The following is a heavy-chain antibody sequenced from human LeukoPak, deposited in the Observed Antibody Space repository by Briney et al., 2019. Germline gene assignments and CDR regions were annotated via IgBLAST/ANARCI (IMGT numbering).Heavy chain of an antibody. D-gene: IGHD1-26*01. Sequence: ASVKVSCKASGYTFTGYYMHWVRQAPGQGLEWMGWINANSGGTNYAQKLQGRVTMTRDTSISTAYMELSRLRSGDTAVYYCARDEGSGSYYVDYWGQGTLVTVYS. CDR3: ARDEGSGSYYVDY. V-gene: IGHV1-2*02. J-gene: IGHJ4*02. CDR2: INANSGGT. CDR1: GYTFTGYY.